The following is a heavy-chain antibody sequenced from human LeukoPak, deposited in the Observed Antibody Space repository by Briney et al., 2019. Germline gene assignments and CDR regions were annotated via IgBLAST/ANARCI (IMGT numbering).Heavy chain of an antibody. CDR2: ISSSGSI. Sequence: GGSLRLSCAASGFTFSDNYMSWIRQAPGKGLEWVSYISSSGSIYYADSVKGRFTISRDNAKNSPYLQMNSLRAEDTAVYYCAADMLDQAFDIWGQGTMVTVSS. V-gene: IGHV3-11*04. D-gene: IGHD2-15*01. CDR1: GFTFSDNY. J-gene: IGHJ3*02. CDR3: AADMLDQAFDI.